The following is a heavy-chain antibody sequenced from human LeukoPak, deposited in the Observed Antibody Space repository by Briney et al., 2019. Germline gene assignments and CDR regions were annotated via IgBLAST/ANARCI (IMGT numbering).Heavy chain of an antibody. CDR3: ARYCSGGNCYQNDAFDI. Sequence: ASVKVSCKASGYTFTDYYIHWVRQAPGQGLEWMGWVNPNSGGTNYAQKFQGRVTMTRDTSISTAYMDLSRLRSDDTAVYYCARYCSGGNCYQNDAFDIWGQGTMVTVSS. CDR2: VNPNSGGT. D-gene: IGHD2-15*01. V-gene: IGHV1-2*02. CDR1: GYTFTDYY. J-gene: IGHJ3*02.